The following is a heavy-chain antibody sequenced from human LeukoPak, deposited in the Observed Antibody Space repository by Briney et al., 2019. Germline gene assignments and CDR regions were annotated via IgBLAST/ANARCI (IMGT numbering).Heavy chain of an antibody. V-gene: IGHV4-31*02. CDR3: ARNDYGSGSYYP. J-gene: IGHJ4*02. Sequence: YWIGWVRQMPGKGLEWIGYIYYSGSTYYNPSLKSRVTISVDTSKNQFSLKLSSVTAADTAVYYCARNDYGSGSYYPWGQGTLVTVSS. CDR2: IYYSGST. CDR1: Y. D-gene: IGHD3-10*01.